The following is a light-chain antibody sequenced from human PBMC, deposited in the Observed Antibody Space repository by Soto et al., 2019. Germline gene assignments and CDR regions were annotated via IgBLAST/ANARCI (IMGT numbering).Light chain of an antibody. Sequence: IQMTQSPSSLSASVGDRVTLTCQASHDITSFLNWYQHKPGRAPKRLIYDASILEAGVPTRFSVSGSGTHFTFTISSLQPEDVATYYCQHGDYLPIFGPGTTVDF. J-gene: IGKJ3*01. CDR2: DAS. CDR1: HDITSF. V-gene: IGKV1-33*01. CDR3: QHGDYLPI.